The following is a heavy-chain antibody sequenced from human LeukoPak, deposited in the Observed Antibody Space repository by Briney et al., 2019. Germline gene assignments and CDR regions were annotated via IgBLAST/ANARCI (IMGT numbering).Heavy chain of an antibody. D-gene: IGHD1-7*01. CDR2: INSDGSSL. CDR1: GFSFSSHW. J-gene: IGHJ4*02. CDR3: AKAGGNSFFDY. Sequence: PGGSLRLSCAASGFSFSSHWMHWVRHAPGKELVWVSRINSDGSSLSYADSVKGRFTISRDNAKNTLHLQMNSLRAEDTAVYYCAKAGGNSFFDYWGQGTLVTVSS. V-gene: IGHV3-74*01.